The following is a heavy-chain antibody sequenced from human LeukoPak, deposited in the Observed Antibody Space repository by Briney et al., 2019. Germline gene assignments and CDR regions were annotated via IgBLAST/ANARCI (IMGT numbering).Heavy chain of an antibody. Sequence: GASVKVSCKASGYTFTSYAMHWVRQAPGQRLEWMGCINAGNGNTKYSQKFQGRVTITRDTSASTAYMELSSLRSEDTAVYYCARDLRYDFWSYYYGMDVWGQGTTVTVSS. CDR3: ARDLRYDFWSYYYGMDV. V-gene: IGHV1-3*01. J-gene: IGHJ6*02. CDR2: INAGNGNT. CDR1: GYTFTSYA. D-gene: IGHD3-3*01.